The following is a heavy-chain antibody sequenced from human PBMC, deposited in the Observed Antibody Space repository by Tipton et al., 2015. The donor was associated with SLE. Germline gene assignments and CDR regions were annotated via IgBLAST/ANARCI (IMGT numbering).Heavy chain of an antibody. CDR2: IKQDGSEQ. V-gene: IGHV3-7*03. D-gene: IGHD3-3*01. Sequence: GSLRLSCVASGFTFSSYWMTWVRQAPGKGLEWVANIKQDGSEQYYVDSVKGRFTISRDNAKNSLYLQMNSLRAEDTAVYYCATDRDGFWSGSPRFDLWGRGTLVTVSS. CDR1: GFTFSSYW. J-gene: IGHJ2*01. CDR3: ATDRDGFWSGSPRFDL.